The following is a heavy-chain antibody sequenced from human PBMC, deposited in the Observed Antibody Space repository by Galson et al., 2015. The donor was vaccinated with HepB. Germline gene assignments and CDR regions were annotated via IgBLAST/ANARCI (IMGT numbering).Heavy chain of an antibody. D-gene: IGHD6-19*01. CDR3: AHLSSIAVASWLAPYFDY. Sequence: PALVKPTQTLTLTCTFSGFSLSTSGVGVGWIRQPPGKALEWLALIYWDDDKRYSPSLKSRLTITKDTSKNQVVLTMTNMDPVDTATYYCAHLSSIAVASWLAPYFDYWGQGTLVTVSS. CDR1: GFSLSTSGVG. J-gene: IGHJ4*02. V-gene: IGHV2-5*02. CDR2: IYWDDDK.